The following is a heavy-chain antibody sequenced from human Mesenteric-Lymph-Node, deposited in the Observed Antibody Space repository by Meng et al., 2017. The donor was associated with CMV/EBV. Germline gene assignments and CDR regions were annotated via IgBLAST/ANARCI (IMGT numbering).Heavy chain of an antibody. CDR2: INPHNGDT. CDR3: ARDCSTTSCHDY. V-gene: IGHV1-2*06. Sequence: CKTSGYTFTDYYVHWGRQAPGQGREWMGRINPHNGDTYSAVKFQGRVTMTRDTSISTAYMYLSGLISDDTAIYYCARDCSTTSCHDYWGQGTLVTVSS. D-gene: IGHD2-2*01. J-gene: IGHJ4*02. CDR1: GYTFTDYY.